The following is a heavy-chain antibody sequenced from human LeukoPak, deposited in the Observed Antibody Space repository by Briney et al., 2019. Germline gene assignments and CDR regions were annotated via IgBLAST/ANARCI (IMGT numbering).Heavy chain of an antibody. V-gene: IGHV3-9*01. CDR2: TSWNSGSI. CDR3: AKAPVLYGSGSYNNWFDP. D-gene: IGHD3-10*01. CDR1: AFNFDDYA. Sequence: SLRLSCATSAFNFDDYAMHWVRHAPGKGLEWVSSTSWNSGSIVYVDSVKGRFTISRDNAKNSLYLQMNSLRVEDTALYYCAKAPVLYGSGSYNNWFDPWGQGTLVTVSS. J-gene: IGHJ5*02.